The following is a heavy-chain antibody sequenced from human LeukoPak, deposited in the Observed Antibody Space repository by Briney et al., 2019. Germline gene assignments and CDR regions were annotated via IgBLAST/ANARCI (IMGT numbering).Heavy chain of an antibody. CDR1: GFTFSNSA. D-gene: IGHD2-15*01. CDR2: LSGSGITT. V-gene: IGHV3-23*01. J-gene: IGHJ4*02. CDR3: AKDIGDIVVVVAGPFDY. Sequence: GGSLRLSCAASGFTFSNSAMSWVRQAPGKGLEWASTLSGSGITTYYADSVKGRFTISRDNSKNSLYLQMNSLRTEDTALYYCAKDIGDIVVVVAGPFDYWGQGTLVTVSS.